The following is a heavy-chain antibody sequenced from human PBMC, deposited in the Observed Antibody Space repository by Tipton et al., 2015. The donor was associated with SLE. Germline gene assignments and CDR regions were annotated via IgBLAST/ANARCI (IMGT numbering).Heavy chain of an antibody. V-gene: IGHV4-59*08. CDR3: ARTSQFYDSSGYYSYYFDQ. Sequence: LRLSCSVSGGSINSYYWSWIRQPPGKGLEWIGYIYYSGSTNYNPSLKSRVTISVDTSKNQFPLKLSSVTAADTAVYYCARTSQFYDSSGYYSYYFDQWGQGILVTVSS. CDR1: GGSINSYY. D-gene: IGHD3-22*01. CDR2: IYYSGST. J-gene: IGHJ4*02.